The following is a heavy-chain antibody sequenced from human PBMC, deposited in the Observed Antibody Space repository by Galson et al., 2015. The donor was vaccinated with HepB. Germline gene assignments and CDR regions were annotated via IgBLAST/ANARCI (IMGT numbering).Heavy chain of an antibody. CDR1: GFTFSNAW. CDR3: TTSSLWEPEVDY. J-gene: IGHJ4*02. Sequence: SLRLSCAASGFTFSNAWMSWVRQAPGKGLEWVGRIKSKTDGGTTDYAAPVKGRFTISRDDSKNTLYLQMNSLKTEDTAVYYCTTSSLWEPEVDYWGQGTLVTVSS. D-gene: IGHD1-26*01. CDR2: IKSKTDGGTT. V-gene: IGHV3-15*01.